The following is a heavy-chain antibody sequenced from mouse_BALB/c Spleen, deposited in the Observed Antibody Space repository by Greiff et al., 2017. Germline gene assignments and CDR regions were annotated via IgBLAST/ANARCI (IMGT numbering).Heavy chain of an antibody. CDR3: ARRYGPRFAY. D-gene: IGHD2-10*02. J-gene: IGHJ3*01. CDR2: ILPGSGST. V-gene: IGHV1-9*01. Sequence: QVQLQHSGAELMKPGASVKISCKATGYTFSSYWIEWVKQRPGHGLEWIGEILPGSGSTNYNEKFKGKATFTADTSSNTAYMQLSSLTSEDSAVYYCARRYGPRFAYWGQGTLVTVSA. CDR1: GYTFSSYW.